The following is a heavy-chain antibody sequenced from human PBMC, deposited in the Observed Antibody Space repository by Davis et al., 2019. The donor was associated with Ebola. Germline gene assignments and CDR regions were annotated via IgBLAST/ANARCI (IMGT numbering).Heavy chain of an antibody. D-gene: IGHD6-19*01. J-gene: IGHJ2*01. CDR2: INHSGST. V-gene: IGHV4-34*01. CDR3: ARVLRSGWWDWYFDL. Sequence: SETLSLTCAVYGGSFSGYYWSWIRQPPGKGLEWIGEINHSGSTNYNPSLKSRVTISVDTSKNQFSLKLSSVTAADTAVYYCARVLRSGWWDWYFDLWGRGTLVTVSS. CDR1: GGSFSGYY.